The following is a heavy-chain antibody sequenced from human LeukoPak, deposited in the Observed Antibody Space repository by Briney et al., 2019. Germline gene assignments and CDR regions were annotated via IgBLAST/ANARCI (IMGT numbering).Heavy chain of an antibody. D-gene: IGHD6-6*01. CDR2: ISWNSGSI. J-gene: IGHJ4*02. CDR1: GFTFDDYA. V-gene: IGHV3-9*03. Sequence: GGSLRLSCAASGFTFDDYAMHWVRQAPGKDLEWVSGISWNSGSIGYADSVKGRFTISRDNAKNSLYLQMNSLRAEDMALYYCAKEYSSSSGSGFDYWGQGTLVTVSS. CDR3: AKEYSSSSGSGFDY.